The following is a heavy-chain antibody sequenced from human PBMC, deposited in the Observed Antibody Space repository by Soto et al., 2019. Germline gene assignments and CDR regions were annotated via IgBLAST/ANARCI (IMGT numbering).Heavy chain of an antibody. Sequence: GGSLRLSCAASGFTFDDYGMNWVRQAPGKGLEWVSGINRNGGSLGYADSVKGRFTISTDNVKNSLYLQMNSLRAEDTALYYCARLGGTGYYAGSVYWGQGT. D-gene: IGHD3-9*01. CDR3: ARLGGTGYYAGSVY. J-gene: IGHJ4*02. CDR1: GFTFDDYG. V-gene: IGHV3-20*04. CDR2: INRNGGSL.